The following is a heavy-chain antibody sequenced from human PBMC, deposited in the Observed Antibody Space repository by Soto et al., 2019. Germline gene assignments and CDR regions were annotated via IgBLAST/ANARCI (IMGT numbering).Heavy chain of an antibody. CDR1: GYTFTRYA. CDR3: ARQKSSWYGHAFDI. J-gene: IGHJ3*02. CDR2: INAGNGNT. Sequence: ASVNVSCKASGYTFTRYAMHWVRQAPGQRLEWMGWINAGNGNTKYSQKFQGRVTITRDTSASTAYMELSSLRSEDTAVYYCARQKSSWYGHAFDIWGQGTMVTVSS. D-gene: IGHD6-13*01. V-gene: IGHV1-3*01.